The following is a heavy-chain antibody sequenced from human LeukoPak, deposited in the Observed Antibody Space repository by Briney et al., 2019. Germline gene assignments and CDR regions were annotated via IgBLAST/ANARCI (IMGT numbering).Heavy chain of an antibody. CDR1: GGSISSYY. CDR2: IYTCGST. J-gene: IGHJ4*02. V-gene: IGHV4-4*09. CDR3: ARQNSGYYEYYFDY. Sequence: PSETLSLTCTVSGGSISSYYWSWIRQPPGKGLEWIGYIYTCGSTNYNPSLKSRVTISVDTSKNQFSLKLSSVTAADTAVYYCARQNSGYYEYYFDYWGQGTLVTVSS. D-gene: IGHD3-3*01.